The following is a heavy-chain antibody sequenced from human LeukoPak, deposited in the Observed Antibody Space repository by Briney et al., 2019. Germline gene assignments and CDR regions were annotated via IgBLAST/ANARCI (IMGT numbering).Heavy chain of an antibody. Sequence: GGSLRLSCAGTGFTFSSYSMNWVRQAPGKGLEWVSYISSSSSTIYYADSVKGRFTISRDNAKNSLYLQMNSLRAEDTAVYYCARGGVRGIIPCYYYMDVWAKGPRSPSP. V-gene: IGHV3-48*01. J-gene: IGHJ6*03. CDR2: ISSSSSTI. CDR3: ARGGVRGIIPCYYYMDV. D-gene: IGHD3-10*01. CDR1: GFTFSSYS.